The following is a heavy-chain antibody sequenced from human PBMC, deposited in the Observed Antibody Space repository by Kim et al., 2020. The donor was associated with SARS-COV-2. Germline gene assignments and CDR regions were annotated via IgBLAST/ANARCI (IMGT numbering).Heavy chain of an antibody. Sequence: SETLSLTCAVYGGSFSGYYWSWIRQPPGKGLEWIGEINHSGSTNYNPSLKSRVTISVDTSKNQFSLKLSSVTAADTAVYYCARVGADSSGYYSETYYGMDVWGQGTTVTVSS. V-gene: IGHV4-34*01. CDR3: ARVGADSSGYYSETYYGMDV. J-gene: IGHJ6*02. D-gene: IGHD3-22*01. CDR2: INHSGST. CDR1: GGSFSGYY.